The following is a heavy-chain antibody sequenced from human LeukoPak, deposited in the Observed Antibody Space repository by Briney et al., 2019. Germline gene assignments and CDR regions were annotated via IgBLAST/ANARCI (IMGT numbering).Heavy chain of an antibody. V-gene: IGHV3-49*04. J-gene: IGHJ4*02. CDR2: IRSKAYGGTT. CDR3: TRNRGYSGYVVDY. CDR1: GFTFSSYS. D-gene: IGHD5-12*01. Sequence: GGSLRLSCAASGFTFSSYSMNWVRQAPGKGLGWVGFIRSKAYGGTTEYAASVKGRFTISRDDSKSIAYLQMNSLKTEDTAVYYCTRNRGYSGYVVDYWGQGTLVTVSS.